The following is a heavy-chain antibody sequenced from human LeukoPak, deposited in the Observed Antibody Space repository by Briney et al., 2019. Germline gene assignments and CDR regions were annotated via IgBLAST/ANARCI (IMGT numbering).Heavy chain of an antibody. J-gene: IGHJ6*02. CDR2: ISYSGNT. D-gene: IGHD3-10*01. CDR1: GGSISSYY. V-gene: IGHV4-59*08. Sequence: SETLSLTCAVYGGSISSYYWTWLRQPPGKGLEWVGYISYSGNTNHNPSLKSRVTMSVDTSKNQFSLRLSSVTAADTAVYYCARQSYTAYYYYGMDVWGQGTTVTVSS. CDR3: ARQSYTAYYYYGMDV.